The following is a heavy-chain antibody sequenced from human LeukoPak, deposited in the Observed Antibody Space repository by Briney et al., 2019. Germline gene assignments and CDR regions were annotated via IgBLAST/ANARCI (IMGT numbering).Heavy chain of an antibody. D-gene: IGHD3-22*01. CDR1: SESLSDYY. Sequence: SETLSLNCTVYSESLSDYYWSWVRQPPGKGLEWIGEINHSGSTNYNPSLKSRVTISVDTSKNQFSLKLSSVTAADTAVYYCARGTGLSGYSSYIDYWGQGTLVTVSS. J-gene: IGHJ4*02. V-gene: IGHV4-34*01. CDR2: INHSGST. CDR3: ARGTGLSGYSSYIDY.